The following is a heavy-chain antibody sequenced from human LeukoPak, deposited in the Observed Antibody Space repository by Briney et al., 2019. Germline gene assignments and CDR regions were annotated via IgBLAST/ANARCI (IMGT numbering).Heavy chain of an antibody. Sequence: GGSLRLSCAASGFTFSNYWMTWVRQAPGKGLEWVADIKQDGSEKLYVNSVRGRFTISRDNAKMSLFLQMNSLRAEDTAVYYCARDNGVVHGVYYMDVWGKGTTVTVSS. J-gene: IGHJ6*03. V-gene: IGHV3-7*01. CDR1: GFTFSNYW. CDR2: IKQDGSEK. D-gene: IGHD3-3*01. CDR3: ARDNGVVHGVYYMDV.